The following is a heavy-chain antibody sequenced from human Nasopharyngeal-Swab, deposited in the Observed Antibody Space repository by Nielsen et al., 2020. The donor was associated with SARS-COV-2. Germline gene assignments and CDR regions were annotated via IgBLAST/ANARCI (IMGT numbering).Heavy chain of an antibody. D-gene: IGHD3-22*01. J-gene: IGHJ4*02. Sequence: GGSLSLSCSASGFTFSNYAMHWVRQAPGKGLEYVSAISSTGGNTYYTDSVKGRFTISRDNSKNTLYLQMGSLRVEDTAVYYCVKDSSGYEFDSWGQGTLVTVSS. CDR2: ISSTGGNT. CDR3: VKDSSGYEFDS. CDR1: GFTFSNYA. V-gene: IGHV3-64D*06.